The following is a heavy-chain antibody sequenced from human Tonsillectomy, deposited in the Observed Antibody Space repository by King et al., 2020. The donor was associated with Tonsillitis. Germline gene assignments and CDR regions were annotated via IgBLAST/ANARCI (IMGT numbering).Heavy chain of an antibody. D-gene: IGHD4-17*01. CDR2: IRSKANSYAT. CDR3: TRLYGRESGALSSPHDWYFDL. J-gene: IGHJ2*01. V-gene: IGHV3-73*01. CDR1: GFTFSGSA. Sequence: VQLVESGGGLVQPGGSLKLSCAASGFTFSGSAMHWVRQASGKGLEWVGRIRSKANSYATAYAASVKGRFTISRDDSKNTAYLQMNSLKTEDTAVYYCTRLYGRESGALSSPHDWYFDLWGRGTLVTVSS.